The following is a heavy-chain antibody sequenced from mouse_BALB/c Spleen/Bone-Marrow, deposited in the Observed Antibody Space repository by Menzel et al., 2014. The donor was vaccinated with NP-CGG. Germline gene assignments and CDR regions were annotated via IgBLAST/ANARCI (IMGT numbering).Heavy chain of an antibody. Sequence: VQVVESGAELVRPGTSVKASCKASGYAFTNYLIEWVKQRPGQGLEWIGVINPGSGGANYNEKFRGKATLTADKSSSTAYMQLSSLTSDDSAVYFCAREWTARAVDYWGQGTTLTVSS. CDR1: GYAFTNYL. V-gene: IGHV1-54*01. J-gene: IGHJ2*01. CDR3: AREWTARAVDY. D-gene: IGHD3-2*01. CDR2: INPGSGGA.